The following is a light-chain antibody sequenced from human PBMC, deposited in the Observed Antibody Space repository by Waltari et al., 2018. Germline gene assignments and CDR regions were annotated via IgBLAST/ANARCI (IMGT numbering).Light chain of an antibody. CDR1: TSDVGSYDL. J-gene: IGLJ1*01. Sequence: SALTQPASVSGPPGQSITLSCSGTTSDVGSYDLLPWYQQHPGESPKLLICEVFKRPPDTSSRFSGAKSGSTASLTISGLQPEDEADYYCCSYAGRGTYVFGSGTKVTVL. CDR3: CSYAGRGTYV. V-gene: IGLV2-23*02. CDR2: EVF.